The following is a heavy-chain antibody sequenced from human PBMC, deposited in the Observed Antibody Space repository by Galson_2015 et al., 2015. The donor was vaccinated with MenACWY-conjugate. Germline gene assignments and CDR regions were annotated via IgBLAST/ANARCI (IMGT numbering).Heavy chain of an antibody. J-gene: IGHJ6*03. D-gene: IGHD5-18*01. V-gene: IGHV3-30*18. CDR1: GFTFSSYG. Sequence: SLRLSCAASGFTFSSYGMHWVRQAPGKGLEWVAVISYDGSNKYSADSVKGRFTISRDNSKNTLYLQMNSLRAEDTAVYYCAKNFYSYGGYYYYYMDVWGKGTTVTVSS. CDR2: ISYDGSNK. CDR3: AKNFYSYGGYYYYYMDV.